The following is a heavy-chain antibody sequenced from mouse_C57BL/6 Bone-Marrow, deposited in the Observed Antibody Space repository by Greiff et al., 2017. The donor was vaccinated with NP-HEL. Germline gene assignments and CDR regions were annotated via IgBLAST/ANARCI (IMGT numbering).Heavy chain of an antibody. J-gene: IGHJ4*01. CDR3: ARWGGFTVDY. V-gene: IGHV1-54*01. Sequence: VQLQESGAELVRPGTSVKVSCKASGYAFTNYLIEWVKQRPGQGLEWIGVINPGSGGTNYNEKFKGKATLTADKSSSTAYMQLSSLTSEDSAVYFCARWGGFTVDYWGQGTSVTVSS. CDR1: GYAFTNYL. CDR2: INPGSGGT.